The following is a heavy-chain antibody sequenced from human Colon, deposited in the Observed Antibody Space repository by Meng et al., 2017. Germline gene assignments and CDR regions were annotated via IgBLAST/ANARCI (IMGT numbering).Heavy chain of an antibody. V-gene: IGHV4-31*01. CDR2: IYYSGST. Sequence: QGQLQESRPGLLKPSQTLSLTCTVSGGSISTGGYYWSWIRQLPGKGLEWIGYIYYSGSTYYNPSLRSLVSISVDTSKNQFSLRLTSVTAADTAVYYCARVRRSGDDFDYWGQGTLVTVSS. J-gene: IGHJ4*02. CDR3: ARVRRSGDDFDY. D-gene: IGHD1-26*01. CDR1: GGSISTGGYY.